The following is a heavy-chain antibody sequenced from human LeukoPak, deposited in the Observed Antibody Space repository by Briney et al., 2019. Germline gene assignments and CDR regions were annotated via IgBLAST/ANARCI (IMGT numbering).Heavy chain of an antibody. CDR3: ARVRGHIFGLDS. J-gene: IGHJ5*02. D-gene: IGHD5-18*01. V-gene: IGHV4-39*07. Sequence: KPSETLSLTCTVSGGSISSSSYSWGWIRQPPGKGLEWIGSIYYSGSAYYNPSLKSRVTISVDTSKNQFSLKLSSVTAADTAVYYCARVRGHIFGLDSWGQGTLVTVSS. CDR2: IYYSGSA. CDR1: GGSISSSSYS.